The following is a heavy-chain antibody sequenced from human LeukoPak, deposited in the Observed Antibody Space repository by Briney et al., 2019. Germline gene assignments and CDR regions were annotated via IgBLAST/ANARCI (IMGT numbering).Heavy chain of an antibody. CDR1: GFTFSNYG. J-gene: IGHJ4*02. V-gene: IGHV3-33*01. CDR3: ARDSRAYGSGATIDY. Sequence: GGSLRLSCAASGFTFSNYGMHWVRQAPGKGLEWMTTIWYDGNNKYYADSEKGRFAISRDDSKNTLYVQMSSLRVEDTAVYYCARDSRAYGSGATIDYWGQGTLVTVSS. D-gene: IGHD2-15*01. CDR2: IWYDGNNK.